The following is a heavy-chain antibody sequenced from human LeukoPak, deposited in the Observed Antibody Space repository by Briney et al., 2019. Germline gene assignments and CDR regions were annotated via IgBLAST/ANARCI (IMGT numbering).Heavy chain of an antibody. D-gene: IGHD4/OR15-4a*01. CDR2: IYNSSMI. CDR3: ARRAGAYSHPYDY. Sequence: GGSLRLSCTVSGFTVSSNSMSWVRQAPGKGLEWVSFIYNSSMIHYSDSVKGRFTISRDNSKNTLYLQMNSLRAEDTAVYYCARRAGAYSHPYDYWGQGTLVTVSS. CDR1: GFTVSSNS. J-gene: IGHJ4*02. V-gene: IGHV3-53*01.